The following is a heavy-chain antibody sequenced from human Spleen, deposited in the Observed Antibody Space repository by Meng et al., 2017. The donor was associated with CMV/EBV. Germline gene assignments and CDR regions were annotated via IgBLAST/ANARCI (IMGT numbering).Heavy chain of an antibody. D-gene: IGHD3-22*01. CDR1: GDSVSSNSAA. J-gene: IGHJ3*02. CDR3: AREGYDSSARDAFDI. CDR2: TYYRSKWYN. Sequence: QGQLPRSGPGLVNPSQTLPLTCAIDGDSVSSNSAAWNWIRQSPSRGLEWLGRTYYRSKWYNDYAVSVKSRITINPDTSKNQFSLQLNSVTPEDTAVYYCAREGYDSSARDAFDIWGQGTMVTVSS. V-gene: IGHV6-1*01.